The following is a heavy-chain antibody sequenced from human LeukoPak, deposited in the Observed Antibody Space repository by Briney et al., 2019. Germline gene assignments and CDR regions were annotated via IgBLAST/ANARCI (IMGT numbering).Heavy chain of an antibody. D-gene: IGHD4-17*01. Sequence: GGSLRLSCAASGFAFNSYNMNWVRQAPGKGLEWVSYISSDSSTIFYADSVKGRFTISRDNVKNSLFLQLNSLRDEDTAVYYCANYLNDYGDYVDYWGQGTLVTVSS. CDR2: ISSDSSTI. V-gene: IGHV3-48*02. J-gene: IGHJ4*02. CDR1: GFAFNSYN. CDR3: ANYLNDYGDYVDY.